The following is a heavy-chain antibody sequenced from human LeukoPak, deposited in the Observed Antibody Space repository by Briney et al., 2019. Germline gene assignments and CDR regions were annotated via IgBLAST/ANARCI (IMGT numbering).Heavy chain of an antibody. Sequence: GGTLRLSCAASGFTFSSYGMSWVRQAPGKGLEWASAITGIGDNTNYADSVKGRFTISRDNSKNTLYLQMNSLRAEDTAIYYCAKGPRALEHYTHLFDYWGQGTLVTVSS. J-gene: IGHJ4*02. V-gene: IGHV3-23*01. D-gene: IGHD1/OR15-1a*01. CDR1: GFTFSSYG. CDR2: ITGIGDNT. CDR3: AKGPRALEHYTHLFDY.